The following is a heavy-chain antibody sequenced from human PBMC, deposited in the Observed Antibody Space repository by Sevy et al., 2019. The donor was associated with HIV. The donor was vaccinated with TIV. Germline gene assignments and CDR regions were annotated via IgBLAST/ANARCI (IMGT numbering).Heavy chain of an antibody. D-gene: IGHD2-21*01. CDR3: ARDPGPIRAGYGMDV. Sequence: SETLSLTGTVSGGSISSGGYYWSWIRQHPGKGLEWIGYIYYSGSTYYNPSLKSRVTISVDTSKNQFSLKLSSVTVADTAVYYCARDPGPIRAGYGMDVWGQGTTVTVSS. J-gene: IGHJ6*02. V-gene: IGHV4-31*03. CDR1: GGSISSGGYY. CDR2: IYYSGST.